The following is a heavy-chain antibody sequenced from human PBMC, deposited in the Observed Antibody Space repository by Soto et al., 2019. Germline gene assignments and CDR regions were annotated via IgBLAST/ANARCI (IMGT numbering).Heavy chain of an antibody. Sequence: DVQLVESGGGLVQPGGSLRLSCAASGFTVRSNYMNWVRQAPGKGLEWVSVIYNDGTTYYADSVKGRFTNSRHDSEDTVFLQMNSLRAEDTAVYYCAREALVAGLDYYHYYGLDVWGQGTTVVVSS. CDR1: GFTVRSNY. CDR2: IYNDGTT. CDR3: AREALVAGLDYYHYYGLDV. V-gene: IGHV3-53*04. D-gene: IGHD6-19*01. J-gene: IGHJ6*02.